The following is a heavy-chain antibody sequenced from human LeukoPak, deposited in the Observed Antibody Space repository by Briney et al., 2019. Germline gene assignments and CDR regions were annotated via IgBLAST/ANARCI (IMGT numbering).Heavy chain of an antibody. D-gene: IGHD5-12*01. V-gene: IGHV3-21*01. CDR2: ISSSSSYI. J-gene: IGHJ6*03. CDR1: GFTFSSYS. CDR3: ARVGGYSGYDLAFEHYYYYMDV. Sequence: GGSLRLSCAASGFTFSSYSMNWVRQAPGKGLEWVSSISSSSSYIYYADSVKGRFTISRDNAKNSLYLQMNSLRAGDTAVYYCARVGGYSGYDLAFEHYYYYMDVWGKGTTVTVSS.